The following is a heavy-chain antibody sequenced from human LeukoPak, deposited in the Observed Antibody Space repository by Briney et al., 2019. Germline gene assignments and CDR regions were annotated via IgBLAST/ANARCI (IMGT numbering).Heavy chain of an antibody. Sequence: PGGSLRLSCAASGFTFSSYAMSWVRQAPGKGLEWVSAISGSGGSTYYADSVKGRFTISRDNSKNTLYLQMNSLRAEDTAVYYCAKSHDNYYGSGSYASYWGQGTLFTVSS. CDR3: AKSHDNYYGSGSYASY. D-gene: IGHD3-10*01. CDR1: GFTFSSYA. J-gene: IGHJ4*02. CDR2: ISGSGGST. V-gene: IGHV3-23*01.